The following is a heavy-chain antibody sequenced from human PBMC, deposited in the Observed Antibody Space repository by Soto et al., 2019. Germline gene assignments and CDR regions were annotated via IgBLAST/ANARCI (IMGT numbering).Heavy chain of an antibody. J-gene: IGHJ6*03. CDR1: GFTFSSYA. CDR3: VKREISPNWNDDYYYYVDV. CDR2: ICYDGGNT. D-gene: IGHD1-1*01. V-gene: IGHV3-30-3*02. Sequence: GGSLRLSCGASGFTFSSYAMRWVRQAPGKGLEWVAAICYDGGNTYYADSVKGRFTISRDNSKNTLYLQMNSLRAEDTAVYYCVKREISPNWNDDYYYYVDVWGKGTTVTVSS.